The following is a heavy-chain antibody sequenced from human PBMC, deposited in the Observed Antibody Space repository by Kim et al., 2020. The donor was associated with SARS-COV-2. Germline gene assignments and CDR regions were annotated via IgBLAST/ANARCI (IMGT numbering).Heavy chain of an antibody. CDR2: INHSGST. CDR1: GGSFSGYY. Sequence: SETLSLTCAVYGGSFSGYYWSWIRQPPGKGLEWIGEINHSGSTNYNPSLKSRVTISVDTSKNQFSLKLSSVTAADTAVYYCARGARTNIAAIGRYYFDYWGQGTLVTVSS. D-gene: IGHD6-25*01. V-gene: IGHV4-34*01. J-gene: IGHJ4*02. CDR3: ARGARTNIAAIGRYYFDY.